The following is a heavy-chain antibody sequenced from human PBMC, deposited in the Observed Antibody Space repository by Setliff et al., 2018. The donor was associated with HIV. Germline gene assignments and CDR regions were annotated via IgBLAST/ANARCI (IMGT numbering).Heavy chain of an antibody. CDR1: GGSISSGSYY. CDR3: ARQYCGGDCHFYYYMDV. Sequence: SETLSLTCNVSGGSISSGSYYWNWIRQPAGKGLEWIGRIYASGNTNYNPSLKGRVTISIDTSKNQFSLNLNSVTAADTAVYYCARQYCGGDCHFYYYMDVWGKGTTGTVSS. CDR2: IYASGNT. J-gene: IGHJ6*03. D-gene: IGHD2-21*02. V-gene: IGHV4-61*02.